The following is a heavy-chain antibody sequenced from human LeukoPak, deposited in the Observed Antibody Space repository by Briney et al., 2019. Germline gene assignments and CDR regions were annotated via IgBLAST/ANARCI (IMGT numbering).Heavy chain of an antibody. CDR2: ISYDGSNK. J-gene: IGHJ4*02. CDR3: ARESTVILYYFDY. CDR1: GFTFSSYA. D-gene: IGHD2-15*01. V-gene: IGHV3-30*04. Sequence: PGGSLRLSCAASGFTFSSYAMHWVRRAPGKGLEWVAVISYDGSNKYYADSVKGRFTISRDNSKNTLYLQMNSLRAEDTAVYYCARESTVILYYFDYWGQGTLVTVSS.